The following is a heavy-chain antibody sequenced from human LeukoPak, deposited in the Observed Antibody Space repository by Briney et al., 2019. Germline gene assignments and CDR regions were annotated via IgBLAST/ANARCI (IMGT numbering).Heavy chain of an antibody. CDR2: ISAYNGNT. J-gene: IGHJ6*02. V-gene: IGHV1-18*01. D-gene: IGHD6-13*01. CDR3: ARDGGIAAALYYYYYYGMDV. CDR1: GYTFTSYG. Sequence: GASVKVSCKASGYTFTSYGISWVRQAPGQGLEWMGWISAYNGNTNYAQKLQGRVTMTTDTSTSTAYMELRSLRSDDTAVYYCARDGGIAAALYYYYYYGMDVWGQGTTVTASS.